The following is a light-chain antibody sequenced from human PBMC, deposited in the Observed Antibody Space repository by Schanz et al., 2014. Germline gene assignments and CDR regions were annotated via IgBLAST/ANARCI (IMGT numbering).Light chain of an antibody. Sequence: QSVLTQPPSVSGAPGQRVTISCTGSSSNIGAGYDVHWYQQLPGTAPKLLIYGNNNRPSGVPDRFSGSKSGTSASLAITGLQAEDEADYYCSSFTSTNTWVFGGGTKLTVL. J-gene: IGLJ3*02. V-gene: IGLV1-40*01. CDR3: SSFTSTNTWV. CDR1: SSNIGAGYD. CDR2: GNN.